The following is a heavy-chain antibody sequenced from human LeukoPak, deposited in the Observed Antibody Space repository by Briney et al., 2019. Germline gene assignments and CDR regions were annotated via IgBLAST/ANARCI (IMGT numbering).Heavy chain of an antibody. V-gene: IGHV4-59*01. CDR2: IYYSGST. CDR3: ARDLWLGLLYYYYGMDV. J-gene: IGHJ6*02. CDR1: GGSISSYY. D-gene: IGHD2-15*01. Sequence: PSETLSLTCTVSGGSISSYYWSWIRQPPGKGLEWIGYIYYSGSTNYNPSLKGRVTISVDTSKNQFSLKLSSVTAADTAVYYCARDLWLGLLYYYYGMDVWGQGTTVTVSS.